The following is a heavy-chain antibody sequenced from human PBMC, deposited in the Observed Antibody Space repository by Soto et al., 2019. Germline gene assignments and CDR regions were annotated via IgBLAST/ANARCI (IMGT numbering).Heavy chain of an antibody. J-gene: IGHJ4*02. V-gene: IGHV3-23*01. Sequence: EVQLLESGGGLVQPGGSLRLSCAVSGFTFSSHARNWARQAPGKGLEWVSDIGGSGGSTHYADSVKGRFTISRDNSTNTLYLQMNSLRVADTALYYCARAGVDILAGYYKGGVDYWGQGTLVTVSS. D-gene: IGHD3-9*01. CDR2: IGGSGGST. CDR1: GFTFSSHA. CDR3: ARAGVDILAGYYKGGVDY.